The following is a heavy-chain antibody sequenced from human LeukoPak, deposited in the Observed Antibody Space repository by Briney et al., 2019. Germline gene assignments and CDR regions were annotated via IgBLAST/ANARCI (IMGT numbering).Heavy chain of an antibody. V-gene: IGHV3-33*01. CDR2: IWYDGSNK. J-gene: IGHJ4*02. D-gene: IGHD3-22*01. CDR3: ARVLAMYYYDTSGCLDY. Sequence: GGSLRLSCAASGLIFSNYGMHWVRQAPGKGLGWVAVIWYDGSNKYYADSVKGRFTISRDNSKNTLYLQMRSLRAEDTAVYYCARVLAMYYYDTSGCLDYWGQGTLVTVSS. CDR1: GLIFSNYG.